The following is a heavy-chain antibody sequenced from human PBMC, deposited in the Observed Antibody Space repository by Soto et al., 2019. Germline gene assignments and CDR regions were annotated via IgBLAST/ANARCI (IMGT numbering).Heavy chain of an antibody. J-gene: IGHJ6*02. CDR3: ARGTIAARPDFPPGMDV. V-gene: IGHV1-18*04. CDR2: ISAYNGNT. Sequence: APVKVSCKASGYTFTSYGISWVRQAPGQGLEWMGWISAYNGNTNYAQKLQGRVTMTTDTSTSTAYMELRSLRSDDTAVYYCARGTIAARPDFPPGMDVWGQGTTVTV. CDR1: GYTFTSYG. D-gene: IGHD6-6*01.